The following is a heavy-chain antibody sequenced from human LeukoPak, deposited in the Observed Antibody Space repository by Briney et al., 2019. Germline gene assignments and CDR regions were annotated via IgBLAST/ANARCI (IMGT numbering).Heavy chain of an antibody. Sequence: GESLRISCKGSGYSFSNFWISWVRQMPGKGLEWMGRIDPSDSYTNYSPSFQGHVTISADKSITTAYLHLSSLKASDSAMYYCARHPGTSGCYGDWGQGTLVTVSS. V-gene: IGHV5-10-1*01. CDR3: ARHPGTSGCYGD. CDR2: IDPSDSYT. J-gene: IGHJ4*02. D-gene: IGHD6-19*01. CDR1: GYSFSNFW.